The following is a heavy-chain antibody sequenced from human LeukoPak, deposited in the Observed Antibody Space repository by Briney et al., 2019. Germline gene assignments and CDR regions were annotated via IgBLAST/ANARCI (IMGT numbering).Heavy chain of an antibody. D-gene: IGHD3-22*01. CDR1: GYSISNGYY. CDR2: IYHSGST. CDR3: ARESYYYDSRDAFDI. V-gene: IGHV4-38-2*02. J-gene: IGHJ3*02. Sequence: SETLSLTCTVSGYSISNGYYWGWIRQPPGKGLEWIGTIYHSGSTYYNPSLKSRVTISVDTPKNQFSLKLNSVTAADTAVYYCARESYYYDSRDAFDIWGQGTMVTVSS.